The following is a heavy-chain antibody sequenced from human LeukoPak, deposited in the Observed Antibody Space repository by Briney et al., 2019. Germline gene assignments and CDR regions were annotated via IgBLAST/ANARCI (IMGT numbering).Heavy chain of an antibody. V-gene: IGHV4-4*02. Sequence: SETLSLTCAVSGGSISSSNWWSWVRQPPGKGLEWIGEIYHSGSTNYNPSLKSRVTISVDTSKNQFSLRLSSVTAADTALYYCAYSGSYGHLGYWGQGIPVTVSS. D-gene: IGHD1-26*01. CDR1: GGSISSSNW. J-gene: IGHJ4*02. CDR3: AYSGSYGHLGY. CDR2: IYHSGST.